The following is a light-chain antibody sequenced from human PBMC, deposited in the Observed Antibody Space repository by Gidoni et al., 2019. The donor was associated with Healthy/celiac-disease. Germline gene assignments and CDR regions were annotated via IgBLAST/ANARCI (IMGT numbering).Light chain of an antibody. Sequence: EIVLTQSPATLSLSPGERATLSCRASQRVSSYLAWYQQKPGQAPRLLIYDASNRATGIPARFSGSGSGTDFTLTISSLEPEDFAVYYCQQRSNLPWTFGQGTKVEIK. V-gene: IGKV3-11*01. J-gene: IGKJ1*01. CDR2: DAS. CDR3: QQRSNLPWT. CDR1: QRVSSY.